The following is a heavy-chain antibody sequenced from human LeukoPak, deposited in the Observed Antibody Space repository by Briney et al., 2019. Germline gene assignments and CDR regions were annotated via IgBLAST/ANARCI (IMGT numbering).Heavy chain of an antibody. J-gene: IGHJ3*02. Sequence: SETLSLTCTVSGGSISSSSYYWGWIRQPPGKGLEWIGSIYYSGSTYYNPSLKSRVTISVDTSKNQFSLKLSSVTAADTAVYYCARSRAEGSLYPHDAFDIWGQGTMVTVSS. CDR3: ARSRAEGSLYPHDAFDI. V-gene: IGHV4-39*07. CDR1: GGSISSSSYY. D-gene: IGHD2-15*01. CDR2: IYYSGST.